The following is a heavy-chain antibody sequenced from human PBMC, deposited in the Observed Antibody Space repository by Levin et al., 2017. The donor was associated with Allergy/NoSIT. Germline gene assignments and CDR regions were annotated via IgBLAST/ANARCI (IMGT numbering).Heavy chain of an antibody. Sequence: SETLSLTCTVSGGSISSYYCTWIRQPPGKGLEWIGYIHYSGTTNYNPSLKSRVTMSVDTSKNQFSLKVSSVTAADTAVYYCARLDSSLSHYGMDVWGQGTTVTVSS. J-gene: IGHJ6*02. D-gene: IGHD6-13*01. CDR3: ARLDSSLSHYGMDV. V-gene: IGHV4-59*01. CDR1: GGSISSYY. CDR2: IHYSGTT.